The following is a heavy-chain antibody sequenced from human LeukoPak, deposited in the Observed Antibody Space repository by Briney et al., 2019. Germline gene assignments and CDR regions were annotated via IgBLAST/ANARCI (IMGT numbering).Heavy chain of an antibody. J-gene: IGHJ4*02. Sequence: GASVKVSCKASGYTFTSYYMHWVRQAPGQGLEWMGIINPSGGSTSYAQKFQGRVTMTRDTSTSTAYMEVRSLRSDDTAVYYCARDTSEYAEDYWGQGTLVTVSS. D-gene: IGHD2-2*01. CDR1: GYTFTSYY. CDR2: INPSGGST. CDR3: ARDTSEYAEDY. V-gene: IGHV1-46*01.